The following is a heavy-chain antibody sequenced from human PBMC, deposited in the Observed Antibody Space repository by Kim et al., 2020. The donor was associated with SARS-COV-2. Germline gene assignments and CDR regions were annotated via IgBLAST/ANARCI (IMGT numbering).Heavy chain of an antibody. D-gene: IGHD1-26*01. Sequence: SETLSLTCTVSGGSISSYYWSWIRQPPGKGLEWIGYIYYSGSTNYNPSLKSRVTISVDTSKNQFSLKLSSVTAADTAVYYCARVGGSYYWGAFDIWGQGTMVTVSS. CDR3: ARVGGSYYWGAFDI. CDR2: IYYSGST. V-gene: IGHV4-59*01. CDR1: GGSISSYY. J-gene: IGHJ3*02.